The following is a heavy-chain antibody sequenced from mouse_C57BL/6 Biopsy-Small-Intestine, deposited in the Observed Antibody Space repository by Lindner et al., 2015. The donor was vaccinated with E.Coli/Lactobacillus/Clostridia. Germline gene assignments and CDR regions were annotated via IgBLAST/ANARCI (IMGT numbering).Heavy chain of an antibody. V-gene: IGHV1-53*01. J-gene: IGHJ3*01. CDR2: INPSGGSA. CDR1: GDTFTTHY. CDR3: AREIAVATTDAYDI. D-gene: IGHD2-3*01. Sequence: SVKVSCKASGDTFTTHYMHWVRQAPGQGFEWMGVINPSGGSATYAQKFQGRVTMTRDTSTNTVYMDLRSLRSEDTAVYYCAREIAVATTDAYDIWGQGTMVTVSS.